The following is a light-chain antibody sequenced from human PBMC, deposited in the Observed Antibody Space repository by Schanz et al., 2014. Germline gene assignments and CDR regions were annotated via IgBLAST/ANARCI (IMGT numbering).Light chain of an antibody. CDR3: QQLHTYPPT. V-gene: IGKV1-5*01. Sequence: DIQMTQSPSTLSASVGDRVTITCRASQSISDWLAWYQQKPGKAPKLLIYATSTLRSGVPSRFSGSGFGTDFTLTINSLQPEDFATYYCQQLHTYPPTFGGGTKVETK. CDR1: QSISDW. CDR2: ATS. J-gene: IGKJ4*01.